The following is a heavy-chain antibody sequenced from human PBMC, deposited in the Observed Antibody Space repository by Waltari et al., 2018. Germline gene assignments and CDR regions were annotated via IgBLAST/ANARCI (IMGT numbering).Heavy chain of an antibody. CDR2: ISGSGGRT. CDR1: GFTFSSYA. D-gene: IGHD2-15*01. J-gene: IGHJ6*02. Sequence: EVQLLESGGGLVQPGGSLRLSCAASGFTFSSYAMSWVRQAPGKGLEWVSAISGSGGRTYYADSVKGRFTISRDNSKNTLYLQMNSLRAEDTAVYYCARDMGYCSGGSCYSRRGYGMDVWGQGTTVTVSS. V-gene: IGHV3-23*01. CDR3: ARDMGYCSGGSCYSRRGYGMDV.